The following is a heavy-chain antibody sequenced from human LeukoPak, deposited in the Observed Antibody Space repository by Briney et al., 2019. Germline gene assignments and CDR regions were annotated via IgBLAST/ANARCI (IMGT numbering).Heavy chain of an antibody. Sequence: ASVKVSCKASGYTFTGYYMHWVRQAPGQGLEWMGRISPNSGGTNYAQKFQGRVTMTRDTSISTAYMELSRLRSDDTAVYYCARVRGIAAAGSGAEFDYWGQGTLVTVSS. D-gene: IGHD6-13*01. CDR3: ARVRGIAAAGSGAEFDY. CDR1: GYTFTGYY. CDR2: ISPNSGGT. J-gene: IGHJ4*02. V-gene: IGHV1-2*06.